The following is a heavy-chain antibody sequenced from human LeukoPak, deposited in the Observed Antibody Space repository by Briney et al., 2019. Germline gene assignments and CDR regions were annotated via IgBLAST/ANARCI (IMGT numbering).Heavy chain of an antibody. V-gene: IGHV1-2*02. CDR1: GYTFTAYY. D-gene: IGHD6-13*01. Sequence: GALVKVSCKASGYTFTAYYMHWVRQAPGQGPEWMGWINPNSGGTDYAQKFQGRVTMTRDTSISTAYMELSSLTSDDTAVYYCARDGIYSRNFDAFDIWGQGTMVTVSS. CDR3: ARDGIYSRNFDAFDI. J-gene: IGHJ3*02. CDR2: INPNSGGT.